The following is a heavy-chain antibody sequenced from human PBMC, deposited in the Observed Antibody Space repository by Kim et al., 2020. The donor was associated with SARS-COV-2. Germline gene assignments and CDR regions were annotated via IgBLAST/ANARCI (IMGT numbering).Heavy chain of an antibody. Sequence: GGSLRLSCAASGMTFTNAWMTWIRQVPGKGLEWLGRIDIKPGTTDYAAAVKGRFTISRDESKNTLFLQMNSLKIEDTGVYYCTVVFYHYDNSGFRYLDFWGRGTLATVSP. J-gene: IGHJ4*02. V-gene: IGHV3-15*04. CDR3: TVVFYHYDNSGFRYLDF. D-gene: IGHD3-22*01. CDR1: GMTFTNAW. CDR2: IDIKPGTT.